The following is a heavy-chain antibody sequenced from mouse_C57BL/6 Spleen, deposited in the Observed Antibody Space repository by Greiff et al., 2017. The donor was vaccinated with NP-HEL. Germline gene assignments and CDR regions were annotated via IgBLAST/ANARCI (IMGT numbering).Heavy chain of an antibody. CDR3: ARGRLLGFAY. J-gene: IGHJ3*01. Sequence: EVMLVESGGGLVKPGGSLKLSCAASGFTFSDYGMHWVRQAPEKGLEWVAYISSGSSTIYYADTVKGRFTISRDNAKNTLFLQMTSLRSEDTAMYYCARGRLLGFAYWGQGTLVTVSA. CDR2: ISSGSSTI. CDR1: GFTFSDYG. D-gene: IGHD2-3*01. V-gene: IGHV5-17*01.